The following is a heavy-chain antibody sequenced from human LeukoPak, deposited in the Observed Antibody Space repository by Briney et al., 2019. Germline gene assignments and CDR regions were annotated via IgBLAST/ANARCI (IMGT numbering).Heavy chain of an antibody. CDR3: ATTSIAVRGYYYYYMDV. Sequence: ASVKVSCKASGGTFSSYAISWVRQAPGQGVEWMGGIIPIFGTANYAQKFEGRVTITTDESTSTAYMERSSLRSEDTAVYYCATTSIAVRGYYYYYMDVWGKGTTVTVSS. J-gene: IGHJ6*03. CDR1: GGTFSSYA. D-gene: IGHD6-6*01. V-gene: IGHV1-69*05. CDR2: IIPIFGTA.